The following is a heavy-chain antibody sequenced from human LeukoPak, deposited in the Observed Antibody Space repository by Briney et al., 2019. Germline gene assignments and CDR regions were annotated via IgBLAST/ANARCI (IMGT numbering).Heavy chain of an antibody. D-gene: IGHD4-17*01. Sequence: SETLSLTCTVSGDSISTYYWSWIRQHPGKGLEWIGYIYYSGSTYYNPSLKSRVTISVDTSKNQFSLKLSSVTAADTAVYYCAREGPLDYGDYFDYWGQGTLVTVSS. CDR1: GDSISTYY. CDR3: AREGPLDYGDYFDY. V-gene: IGHV4-59*06. CDR2: IYYSGST. J-gene: IGHJ4*02.